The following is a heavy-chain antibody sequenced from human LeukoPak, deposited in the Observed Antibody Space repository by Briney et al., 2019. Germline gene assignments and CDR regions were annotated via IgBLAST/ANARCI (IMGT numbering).Heavy chain of an antibody. CDR2: IKQDGSEK. Sequence: GGSLRLSCAASGFTFSSYWMSWVRQAPGKGLEWVANIKQDGSEKYYVDSVKGRFTISRDNAKNSLYLQMNSLRAEDTAVYYCATAQLYYYDSSGPPNWYFYLWGRGNLVTVSS. CDR1: GFTFSSYW. J-gene: IGHJ2*01. CDR3: ATAQLYYYDSSGPPNWYFYL. V-gene: IGHV3-7*01. D-gene: IGHD3-22*01.